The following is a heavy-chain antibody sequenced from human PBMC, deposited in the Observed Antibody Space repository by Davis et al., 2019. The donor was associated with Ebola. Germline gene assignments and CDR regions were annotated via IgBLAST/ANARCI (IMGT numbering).Heavy chain of an antibody. CDR1: GGSISSYY. D-gene: IGHD5-12*01. CDR3: ARGVYSGYGVFDY. V-gene: IGHV4-59*01. CDR2: IYYSGST. Sequence: SETLSLTCTVSGGSISSYYWSWIRQPPGKGLEWIGYIYYSGSTNYNPSLKSRVTISVDTSKNQFSLKLSSVTAADTAVYYCARGVYSGYGVFDYWGQGTLVTVSS. J-gene: IGHJ4*02.